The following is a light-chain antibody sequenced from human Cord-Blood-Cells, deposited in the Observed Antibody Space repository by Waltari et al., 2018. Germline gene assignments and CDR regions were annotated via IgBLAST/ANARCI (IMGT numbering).Light chain of an antibody. CDR1: QNISNY. CDR2: AAS. CDR3: QQSYSTLIT. J-gene: IGKJ5*01. Sequence: DIQMTQSPSSLSASVGDRVTITCRASQNISNYLNWYQQKPGKAPKLLIYAASSLQSGVPSRFSGSGSGTDFTLTISSLQPEDFATYYCQQSYSTLITFGQGTRLEIK. V-gene: IGKV1-39*01.